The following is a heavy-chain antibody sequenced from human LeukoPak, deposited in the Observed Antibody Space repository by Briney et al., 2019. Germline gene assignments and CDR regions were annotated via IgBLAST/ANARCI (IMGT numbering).Heavy chain of an antibody. V-gene: IGHV1-46*01. CDR1: GYTFTSYY. CDR2: INPSGGST. CDR3: ATGSDVYYDILTGYRDAFDI. D-gene: IGHD3-9*01. Sequence: ASVKVSCKASGYTFTSYYMHWVRQAPGQGLEWMGIINPSGGSTSYAQKFQGRVTMTRDTSTSTVYMELSSLRSEDTAVYYCATGSDVYYDILTGYRDAFDIWGQGTMVTVSS. J-gene: IGHJ3*02.